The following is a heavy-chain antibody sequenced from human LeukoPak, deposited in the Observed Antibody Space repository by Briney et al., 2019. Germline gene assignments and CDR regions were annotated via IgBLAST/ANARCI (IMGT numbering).Heavy chain of an antibody. J-gene: IGHJ5*02. CDR1: GYTFISYD. CDR2: MNPNSGNT. CDR3: ASVSHSFNWFDP. V-gene: IGHV1-8*03. Sequence: GSVKVSCKASGYTFISYDINWVRQATGQGLEWMGWMNPNSGNTGYAQKFQGRVTITRNTSISTPYMELSSLRSEDTAVYYCASVSHSFNWFDPWGQGTLVTVSS. D-gene: IGHD2-8*01.